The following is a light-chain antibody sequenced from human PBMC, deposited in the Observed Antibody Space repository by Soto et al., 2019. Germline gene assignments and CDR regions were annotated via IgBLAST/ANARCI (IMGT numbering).Light chain of an antibody. J-gene: IGKJ4*01. Sequence: DIQMTQSPSSLSASVGDRVTITCRASQGVRDYLAWYQQKPGKVPKLLIYAASTLQSGVPSRFSGSGSGTDFTLTISSLQPEDGATYYCQKYNSAPPNTFGGGTKVEIK. CDR3: QKYNSAPPNT. CDR1: QGVRDY. V-gene: IGKV1-27*01. CDR2: AAS.